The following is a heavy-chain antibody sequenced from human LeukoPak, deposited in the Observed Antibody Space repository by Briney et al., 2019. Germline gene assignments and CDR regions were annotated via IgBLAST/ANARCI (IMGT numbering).Heavy chain of an antibody. V-gene: IGHV1-2*02. CDR2: INPNSGGT. CDR1: GYTFTGYY. CDR3: AILGGSYYPYDAFDI. J-gene: IGHJ3*02. D-gene: IGHD1-26*01. Sequence: ASVKVSCKASGYTFTGYYMHWVRQAPGQGLEWMGWINPNSGGTNYAQKFQGRVTMTRDTSISTAYMELSRLRSDDTAVYYCAILGGSYYPYDAFDIWGQGTMVTVSS.